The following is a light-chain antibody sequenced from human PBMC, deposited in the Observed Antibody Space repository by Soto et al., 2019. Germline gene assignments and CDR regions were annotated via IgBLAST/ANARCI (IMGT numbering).Light chain of an antibody. Sequence: QSALTQPASLSGSPGQSITISCTGSTSDVGNYNLVSWYQQHPGRAPTLIIYGVTKRPSGVSHRFSGSKSGNTASLTISGLQPDDEAYYYCCSYVGSASFDVVFGGGTKLTVL. CDR3: CSYVGSASFDVV. CDR2: GVT. CDR1: TSDVGNYNL. J-gene: IGLJ3*02. V-gene: IGLV2-23*02.